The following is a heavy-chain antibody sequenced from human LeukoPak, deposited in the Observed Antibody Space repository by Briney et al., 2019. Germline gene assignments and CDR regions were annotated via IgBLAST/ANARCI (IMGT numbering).Heavy chain of an antibody. D-gene: IGHD3-16*02. CDR2: ISGSGGST. Sequence: PAGSLRLSCAASGFSFSSYAMSWVRQAPGKGLEWVSAISGSGGSTYYADSVKGRFTISRDNSKNTLYLQMNSLRAEDTAVYYCAKDQDYVWGSYRPNWGQGTLVTVSS. CDR1: GFSFSSYA. J-gene: IGHJ1*01. CDR3: AKDQDYVWGSYRPN. V-gene: IGHV3-23*01.